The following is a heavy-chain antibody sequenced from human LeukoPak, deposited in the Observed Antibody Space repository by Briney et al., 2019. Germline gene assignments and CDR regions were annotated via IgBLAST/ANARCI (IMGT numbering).Heavy chain of an antibody. CDR3: AKETPTIFGVVYFDY. V-gene: IGHV3-23*01. D-gene: IGHD3-3*01. CDR1: GFTFSNHA. Sequence: GGSLRLSCAASGFTFSNHAMTWVRQAPGKGLEWVSAITGSGGSTFYADSVKGRFTISRDNSKNTLYLQMNSLRAEYTAVYYCAKETPTIFGVVYFDYWGQGTLVTVSS. CDR2: ITGSGGST. J-gene: IGHJ4*02.